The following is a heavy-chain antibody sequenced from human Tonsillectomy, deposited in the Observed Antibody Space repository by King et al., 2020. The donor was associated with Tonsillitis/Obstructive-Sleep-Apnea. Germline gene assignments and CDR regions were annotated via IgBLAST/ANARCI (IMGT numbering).Heavy chain of an antibody. CDR1: GGSVSSSSFY. CDR2: VYYTGST. J-gene: IGHJ5*02. Sequence: LQESGPGLVKPSETLSLTCTVSGGSVSSSSFYWGWIRQPPGQGLEWIGSVYYTGSTYYNPSLKSRVTISVDTSKNQFSLKLNSVSAADTALYYCARGRSWYYNWFDPWGQGTLVTVSS. D-gene: IGHD6-13*01. V-gene: IGHV4-39*01. CDR3: ARGRSWYYNWFDP.